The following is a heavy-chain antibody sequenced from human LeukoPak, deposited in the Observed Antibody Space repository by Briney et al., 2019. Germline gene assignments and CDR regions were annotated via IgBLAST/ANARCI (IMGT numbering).Heavy chain of an antibody. CDR3: AKGWGDSGYDFIDF. J-gene: IGHJ4*02. Sequence: GGSLRLSCAASGFTFSSYAMHWVRQAPGKGLEWVSALSGSGDSTYYSDSVRGRFTISRDNSKNTLYLQMNSLRVEDTAVYYCAKGWGDSGYDFIDFWGQGTLVTVSS. CDR1: GFTFSSYA. V-gene: IGHV3-23*01. CDR2: LSGSGDST. D-gene: IGHD5-12*01.